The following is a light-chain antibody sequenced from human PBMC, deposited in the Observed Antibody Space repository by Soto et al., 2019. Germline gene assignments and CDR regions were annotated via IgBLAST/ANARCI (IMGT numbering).Light chain of an antibody. J-gene: IGKJ4*01. V-gene: IGKV3-20*01. CDR3: QQYGRSLT. CDR1: QSVSTDY. Sequence: EVVLTQSPATLSLSPGEGATLSCRASQSVSTDYLAWYQQKPGQAPRLLIYGASSRATGIPDRFSGSGSGTDFTLTISRLEPEDFAVYYCQQYGRSLTFGGGTKVQIK. CDR2: GAS.